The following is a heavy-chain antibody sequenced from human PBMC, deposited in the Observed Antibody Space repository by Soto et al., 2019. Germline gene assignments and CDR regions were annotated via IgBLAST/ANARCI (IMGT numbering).Heavy chain of an antibody. CDR1: GGSISSGGYY. CDR3: ARARSRVCLDI. D-gene: IGHD2-2*01. J-gene: IGHJ3*02. Sequence: KSSETLSLTCTVSGGSISSGGYYWSWIRQHPGKGLEWIGYIYYSGSTYYNPSLKSRVTISVDTSKNQFSLKLSSVTAADTAVYYCARARSRVCLDIWGQGTMVTVSS. CDR2: IYYSGST. V-gene: IGHV4-31*03.